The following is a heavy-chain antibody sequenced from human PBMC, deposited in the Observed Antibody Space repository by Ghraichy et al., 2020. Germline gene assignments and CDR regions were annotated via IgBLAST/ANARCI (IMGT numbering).Heavy chain of an antibody. CDR2: LGPDGRGT. D-gene: IGHD1-26*01. CDR1: EFTFDGYP. J-gene: IGHJ3*01. V-gene: IGHV3-23*01. Sequence: LSLTCAVSEFTFDGYPMTWVRQAPGKGLEWVSTLGPDGRGTFYADFVKGRFTISSDKSKRTMYLQMNSLRADDTAVYYCAKEGGRRWEGAFDVWGQGTKVTVSS. CDR3: AKEGGRRWEGAFDV.